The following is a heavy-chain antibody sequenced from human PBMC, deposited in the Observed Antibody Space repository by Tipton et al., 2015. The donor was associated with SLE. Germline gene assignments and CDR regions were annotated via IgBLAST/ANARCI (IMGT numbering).Heavy chain of an antibody. V-gene: IGHV4-59*11. CDR3: ARGRRMSQNEFWSGHYSRSVIDV. Sequence: TLSLTCTVSGGSISSHYWSWIRQPPGKGLEWIGYIYYSGSTNYNPSLKSRVTMSVDTSKNQFSLRLSSVTATDTAVFYCARGRRMSQNEFWSGHYSRSVIDVWGQGTTVTVSS. CDR1: GGSISSHY. D-gene: IGHD3-3*01. CDR2: IYYSGST. J-gene: IGHJ6*02.